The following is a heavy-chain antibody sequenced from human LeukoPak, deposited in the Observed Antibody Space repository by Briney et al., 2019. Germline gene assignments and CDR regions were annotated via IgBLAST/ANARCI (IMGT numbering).Heavy chain of an antibody. CDR1: GFTFISYA. D-gene: IGHD4-23*01. Sequence: GSLRLSCAASGFTFISYAMHWVRQAPGKGLEYVSAISSNGGSTYYANSVEGRFTISRDNSKNTLYLQMGSLRAEDMAVYYCARTTVVTLDAFDIWGQGTMVTVSS. CDR2: ISSNGGST. CDR3: ARTTVVTLDAFDI. J-gene: IGHJ3*02. V-gene: IGHV3-64*01.